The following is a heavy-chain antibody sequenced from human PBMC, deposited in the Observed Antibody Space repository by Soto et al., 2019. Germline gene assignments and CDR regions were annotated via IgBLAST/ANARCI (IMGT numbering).Heavy chain of an antibody. V-gene: IGHV1-18*01. J-gene: IGHJ3*02. D-gene: IGHD3-22*01. Sequence: ASVKVSCKASGYTFTSYGISWVRQAPGQGLEWMGWISAYNGNTNYAQKLQGRVTMTTDTSTSTAYMELRSLCSDDTAVYYCARVSITMILVVPPCAFDIWGQGTMVTVSS. CDR2: ISAYNGNT. CDR1: GYTFTSYG. CDR3: ARVSITMILVVPPCAFDI.